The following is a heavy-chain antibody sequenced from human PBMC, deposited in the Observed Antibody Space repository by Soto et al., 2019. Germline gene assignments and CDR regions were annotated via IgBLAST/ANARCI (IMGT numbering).Heavy chain of an antibody. J-gene: IGHJ4*02. CDR3: AGGSRIAAAGSFDY. CDR1: GFTVSSNY. V-gene: IGHV3-66*01. CDR2: IYSGGST. D-gene: IGHD6-13*01. Sequence: EVQLVESGGGSVQPGGSLRLSCAASGFTVSSNYMSWVRQAPGKGLEWVSVIYSGGSTYYADSVKGRFTISRDNSKNTLYLQMNSLRAEDTAVYYCAGGSRIAAAGSFDYWGQGTLVTVSS.